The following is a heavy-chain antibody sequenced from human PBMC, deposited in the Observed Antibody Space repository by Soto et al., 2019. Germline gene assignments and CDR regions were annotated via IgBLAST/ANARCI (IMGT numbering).Heavy chain of an antibody. CDR3: ARLPWYSSSSYYYYYGMDV. Sequence: EALKVSCKGSGYIFTSYWISWVRQMPGKGLEWMGRIDPSDSYTNYSPSFQGHVTISADKSISTAYLQWSSLKASDTAMYYCARLPWYSSSSYYYYYGMDVWGQGTTVTVSS. CDR2: IDPSDSYT. J-gene: IGHJ6*02. CDR1: GYIFTSYW. V-gene: IGHV5-10-1*01. D-gene: IGHD6-6*01.